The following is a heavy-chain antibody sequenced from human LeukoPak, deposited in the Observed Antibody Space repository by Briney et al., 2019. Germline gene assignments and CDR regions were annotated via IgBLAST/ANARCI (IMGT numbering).Heavy chain of an antibody. D-gene: IGHD3-3*01. CDR3: ARGLYGYYSVPY. V-gene: IGHV4-30-2*01. CDR2: IYHSGST. J-gene: IGHJ4*02. CDR1: GGSISSGGYY. Sequence: NPSETLSLTYTVSGGSISSGGYYWSWIRQPPGKGLEWIGYIYHSGSTYYNPSLKSRVTISVDRSKNQFSLKLSSVTAADTAVYYCARGLYGYYSVPYWGQGTLVTVSS.